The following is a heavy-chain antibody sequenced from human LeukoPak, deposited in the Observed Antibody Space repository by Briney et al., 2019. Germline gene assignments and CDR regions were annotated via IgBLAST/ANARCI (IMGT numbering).Heavy chain of an antibody. Sequence: GGSLRLSCAASGFTVSSNYMSWVRQAPGKGLEWVSVIYSGGSTYYADSVMGRFTISRDNSKNTLYLQMNSLRAEDTAVYYCAREIRGVITNWFDPWGQGTLVTVSS. J-gene: IGHJ5*02. CDR1: GFTVSSNY. CDR2: IYSGGST. V-gene: IGHV3-66*01. CDR3: AREIRGVITNWFDP. D-gene: IGHD3-10*01.